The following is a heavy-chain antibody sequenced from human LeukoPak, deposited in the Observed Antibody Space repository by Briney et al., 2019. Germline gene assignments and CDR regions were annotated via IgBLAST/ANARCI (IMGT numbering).Heavy chain of an antibody. CDR2: INAGNGNT. J-gene: IGHJ5*02. Sequence: ASVKVSCKASGYIFTSYAMHWVRQAPGQRLEWMGWINAGNGNTKYSQKFQGRVTITRDTSASTVYMELSSLRSEDTAVYYCARDIDRVFNWFDPWGQGTLVTVSS. V-gene: IGHV1-3*01. CDR1: GYIFTSYA. CDR3: ARDIDRVFNWFDP. D-gene: IGHD6-13*01.